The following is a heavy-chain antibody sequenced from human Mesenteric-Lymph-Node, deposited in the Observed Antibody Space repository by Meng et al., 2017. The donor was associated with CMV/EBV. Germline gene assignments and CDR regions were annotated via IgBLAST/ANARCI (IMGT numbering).Heavy chain of an antibody. V-gene: IGHV4-39*07. Sequence: SETLSLTCSVSGGSISSSSYYWGWIRQPPGKGLEWIGSIYYSGSTYYNPSLKSRVTISVDTSKNQFSLKLSSVTAADTAVYYCAREQKRPYYYYGMDVWGQGTTVTVSS. CDR2: IYYSGST. J-gene: IGHJ6*02. CDR1: GGSISSSSYY. D-gene: IGHD3-16*01. CDR3: AREQKRPYYYYGMDV.